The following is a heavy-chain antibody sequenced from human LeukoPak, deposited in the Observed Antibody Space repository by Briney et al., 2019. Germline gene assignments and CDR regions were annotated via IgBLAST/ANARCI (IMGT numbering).Heavy chain of an antibody. CDR1: GGSISSHFYF. J-gene: IGHJ6*03. CDR3: ARMVRGVVLGPNYYPYHMDV. CDR2: IYDAGTT. Sequence: SESQSLTCTVSGGSISSHFYFWAWIHEPPGNGLQWIGRIYDAGTTYSNPSLKSRVIISVDTSKDDFSLKLSSVTAADTAMYYCARMVRGVVLGPNYYPYHMDVCATGTTVTVSS. D-gene: IGHD3-10*01. V-gene: IGHV4-39*02.